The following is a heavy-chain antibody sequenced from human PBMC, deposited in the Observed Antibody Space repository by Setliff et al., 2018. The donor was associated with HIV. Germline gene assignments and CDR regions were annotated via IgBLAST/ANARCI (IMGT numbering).Heavy chain of an antibody. CDR3: ARSHEYGGSSAY. V-gene: IGHV1-69*16. Sequence: SVKVSCKVSGDTSSSYTISWVQQAPGQGLEWVGGIIALVGATSYAQKFQDRVTLTTDDSTNTAYMELSSLRSEDTAMYYCARSHEYGGSSAYWGQGTLVTVSS. D-gene: IGHD1-26*01. CDR1: GDTSSSYT. J-gene: IGHJ4*02. CDR2: IIALVGAT.